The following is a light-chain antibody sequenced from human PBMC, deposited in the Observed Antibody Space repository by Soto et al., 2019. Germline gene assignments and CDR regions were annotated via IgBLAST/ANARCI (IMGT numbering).Light chain of an antibody. CDR2: DAS. Sequence: GDRVTITCRASESIRTWLAWYQHKPGKAPKLLIYDASSLQSGVPSRFSGSGSGTDFTLTISSLQPEDFATYYCQQSYSTPRTFGQGTKVDIK. V-gene: IGKV1-39*01. J-gene: IGKJ1*01. CDR1: ESIRTW. CDR3: QQSYSTPRT.